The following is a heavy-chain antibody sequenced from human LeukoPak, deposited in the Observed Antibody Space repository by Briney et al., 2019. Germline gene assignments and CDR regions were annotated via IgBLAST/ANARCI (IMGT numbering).Heavy chain of an antibody. J-gene: IGHJ4*02. CDR1: GFTFSSYE. D-gene: IGHD3-22*01. CDR3: AAYYYDSSGYFTPPMDSVDY. Sequence: GGSLRLSCAASGFTFSSYEMNWVRQAPGKGLEWVSYISSSGSTIYYADSVKGRFTISRDNAKNSLYLQMNSLRAEDTAVYYCAAYYYDSSGYFTPPMDSVDYWGQGTLVTVSS. CDR2: ISSSGSTI. V-gene: IGHV3-48*03.